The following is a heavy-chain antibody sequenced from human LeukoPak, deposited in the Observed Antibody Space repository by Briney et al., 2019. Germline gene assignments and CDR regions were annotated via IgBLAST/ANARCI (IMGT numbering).Heavy chain of an antibody. CDR2: VYYTGTS. J-gene: IGHJ4*02. D-gene: IGHD4-11*01. CDR1: GDSVSSHY. V-gene: IGHV4-59*02. CDR3: ARYSNHVDYFDS. Sequence: PSETLSLTCTVSGDSVSSHYWSWIRQPPGKGLEWIAYVYYTGTSNYYPSLKSRVTISIATSKNQFSLKLISVTAADTAVYYCARYSNHVDYFDSWGQGTLVTVSS.